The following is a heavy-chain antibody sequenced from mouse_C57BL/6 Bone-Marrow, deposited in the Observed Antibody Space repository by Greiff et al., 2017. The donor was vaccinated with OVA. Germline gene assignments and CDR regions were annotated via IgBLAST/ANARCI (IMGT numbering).Heavy chain of an antibody. CDR2: ISNGGGST. CDR3: ARQTADYFDY. Sequence: EVKLMESGGGLVQPGGSLKLSCAASGFTFSDYYMYWVRQTPEKRLEWVAYISNGGGSTYYPDTVKGRFTISRDNAKTTLYLQMSRLKSEDTAMYYCARQTADYFDYWGKGTTLTVSS. V-gene: IGHV5-12*01. CDR1: GFTFSDYY. J-gene: IGHJ2*01.